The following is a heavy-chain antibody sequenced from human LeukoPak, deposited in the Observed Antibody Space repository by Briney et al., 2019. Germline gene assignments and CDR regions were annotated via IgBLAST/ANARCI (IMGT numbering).Heavy chain of an antibody. V-gene: IGHV3-74*01. CDR3: ARDRGSWYFFDY. CDR1: GFTFSSYW. CDR2: INSDGSST. Sequence: GGSLRLSCAASGFTFSSYWMHWVRHAPGKGLVWVSRINSDGSSTSYADSVKGRFTISRDNAKNTLYLQMNSLRAEDTAVYYCARDRGSWYFFDYWGQGTLVTVSS. J-gene: IGHJ4*02. D-gene: IGHD6-13*01.